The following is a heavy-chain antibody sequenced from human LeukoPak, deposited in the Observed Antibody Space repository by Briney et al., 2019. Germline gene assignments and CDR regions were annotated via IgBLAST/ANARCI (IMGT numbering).Heavy chain of an antibody. D-gene: IGHD3-10*01. J-gene: IGHJ4*02. CDR2: INYSGST. Sequence: SETLSLTCAVYGGSFSGYYWSWIRQPPGKGLEWVGEINYSGSTNSNPSLKSRVTISVDTSKNQFSLRLSSVTAADTAVYYCARGTMVRGVIISPYFDYWGQGTLVTVSS. CDR3: ARGTMVRGVIISPYFDY. CDR1: GGSFSGYY. V-gene: IGHV4-34*01.